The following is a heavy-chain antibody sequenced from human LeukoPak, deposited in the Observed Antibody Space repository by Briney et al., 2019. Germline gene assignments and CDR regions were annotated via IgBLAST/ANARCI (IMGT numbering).Heavy chain of an antibody. CDR3: ARDARQWLSHYYYYMDV. CDR2: ISSSGSTI. CDR1: GFTFSDYY. J-gene: IGHJ6*03. D-gene: IGHD6-19*01. Sequence: GGSLRLSCAASGFTFSDYYMSWIRQAPGKELEWVSYISSSGSTIYYADSVKGRFTISRDNAKNSLYLQMNSLRAEDTAVYYCARDARQWLSHYYYYMDVWGKGTTVTVSS. V-gene: IGHV3-11*01.